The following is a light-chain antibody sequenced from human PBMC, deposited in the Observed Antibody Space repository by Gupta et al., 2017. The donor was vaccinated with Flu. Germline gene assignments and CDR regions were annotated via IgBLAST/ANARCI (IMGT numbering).Light chain of an antibody. Sequence: WYQHIPGKVPKLLIYAASTLQSGVPSSFSGSGSGTQFTLTISSLQPEDVATYYCQNNDSAPFTFGHGTQVEIK. V-gene: IGKV1-27*01. J-gene: IGKJ3*01. CDR3: QNNDSAPFT. CDR2: AAS.